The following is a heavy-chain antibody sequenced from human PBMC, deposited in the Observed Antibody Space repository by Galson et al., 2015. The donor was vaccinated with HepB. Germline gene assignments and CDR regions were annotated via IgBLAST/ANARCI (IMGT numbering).Heavy chain of an antibody. D-gene: IGHD3-10*01. CDR1: GGSFSGYY. J-gene: IGHJ4*02. CDR2: INHSGST. CDR3: ARGHPYYYGSGSRFDY. Sequence: SETLSLTCAVYGGSFSGYYWSWIRQPPGKGLEWIGEINHSGSTNYNPSLKSRVTISVDTSKNQFSLKLSSVTAADTAVYYCARGHPYYYGSGSRFDYWGQGTLVTVSS. V-gene: IGHV4-34*01.